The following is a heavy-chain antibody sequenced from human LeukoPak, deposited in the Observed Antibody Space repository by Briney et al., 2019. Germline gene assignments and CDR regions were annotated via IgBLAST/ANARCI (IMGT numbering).Heavy chain of an antibody. J-gene: IGHJ4*02. D-gene: IGHD2-15*01. CDR3: ARGGSADD. Sequence: GGSLRLSVPAPGSPSTISKTNGAGKAPGKGLEWISYISTRGNTIYYAASVKGRFTISRDNAKNSLFLQMNSLRAEDTALYYCARGGSADDWGQGTLVTVSS. CDR2: ISTRGNTI. V-gene: IGHV3-48*03. CDR1: GSPSTISK.